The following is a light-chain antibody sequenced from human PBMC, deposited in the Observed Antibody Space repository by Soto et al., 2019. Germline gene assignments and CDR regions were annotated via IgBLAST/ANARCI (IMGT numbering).Light chain of an antibody. CDR2: GAS. CDR3: PLYNTWLWT. J-gene: IGKJ1*01. V-gene: IGKV3-15*01. Sequence: VMTQSPATLSVSPGERVTLSCRASQSINAHLAWYQQKPGQAPRLLIHGASTRATGIPARFSGSGFGTDFILTIRSLSTEDFAVNYCPLYNTWLWTLGRGTKVEI. CDR1: QSINAH.